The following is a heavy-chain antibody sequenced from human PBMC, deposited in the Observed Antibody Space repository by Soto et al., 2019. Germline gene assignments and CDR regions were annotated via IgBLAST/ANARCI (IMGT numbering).Heavy chain of an antibody. D-gene: IGHD3-9*01. J-gene: IGHJ3*02. CDR1: GYTFTSYG. V-gene: IGHV1-8*02. Sequence: KRAKASVKVSCKASGYTFTSYGISWVRQATGQGLEWIGWMNPNSGNTGYAQKFQGRVTMTRNTSISTAYMELSSLRSEDTAVYYCASRGIRYFDWLSTYTEPRDGPDAFDIWGQGTMVTVSS. CDR3: ASRGIRYFDWLSTYTEPRDGPDAFDI. CDR2: MNPNSGNT.